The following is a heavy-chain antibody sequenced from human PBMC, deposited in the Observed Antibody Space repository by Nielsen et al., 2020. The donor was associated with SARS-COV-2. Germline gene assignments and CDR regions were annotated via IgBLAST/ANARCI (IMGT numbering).Heavy chain of an antibody. CDR2: IKQDGSEK. D-gene: IGHD6-6*01. CDR1: GFTFSSYW. Sequence: GGSLRLSCAASGFTFSSYWMSWVRQAPGKGLEWVANIKQDGSEKYYVDSVKGRFTISRDYAKNSLYLQMNSLRAEDTAVYYCAREARPYYYYGMDVWGQGTTVTVSS. J-gene: IGHJ6*02. CDR3: AREARPYYYYGMDV. V-gene: IGHV3-7*01.